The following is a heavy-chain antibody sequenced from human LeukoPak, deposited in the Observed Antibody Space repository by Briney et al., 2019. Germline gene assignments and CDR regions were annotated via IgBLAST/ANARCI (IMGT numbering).Heavy chain of an antibody. Sequence: SESLSLTCTVSGGSLSSGSYYWGWLRQPAGKGLEGFGRTYTSGSTNYNPSFKSRVTISVDTSKNQFSLKLSSVTAADTAVYYCASGLRYFDLYYWGQGTLVTVSS. CDR2: TYTSGST. D-gene: IGHD3-9*01. V-gene: IGHV4-61*02. CDR3: ASGLRYFDLYY. CDR1: GGSLSSGSYY. J-gene: IGHJ4*02.